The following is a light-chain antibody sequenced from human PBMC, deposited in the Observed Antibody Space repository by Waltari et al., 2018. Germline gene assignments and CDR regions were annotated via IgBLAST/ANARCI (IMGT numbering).Light chain of an antibody. CDR2: EIN. V-gene: IGLV2-8*01. CDR1: SSDVGGFNS. Sequence: QSALTQPPSASGSPGQSITISCTGTSSDVGGFNSVSWYQQYPGEAPKLIIYEINKRPSGVPHRFSGSKSGNTASLTVSGRQAEDEAGYYCTSYAGGNNLGVFGGGTKVTVL. J-gene: IGLJ3*02. CDR3: TSYAGGNNLGV.